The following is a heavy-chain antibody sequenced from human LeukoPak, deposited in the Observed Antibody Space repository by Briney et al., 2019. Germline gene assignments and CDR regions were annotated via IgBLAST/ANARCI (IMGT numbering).Heavy chain of an antibody. V-gene: IGHV3-33*01. D-gene: IGHD2-15*01. J-gene: IGHJ6*02. CDR2: IYYDGSNK. CDR1: GFTFSNYG. Sequence: SGGSLRLSCAASGFTFSNYGMHWVRQAPGKGLEWVAVIYYDGSNKYYADSVKGRFTISRDNSKNTLYLQMNSLRAEDTAVYYCARGSSRVASKRFGMDVWGQGTTVTVSS. CDR3: ARGSSRVASKRFGMDV.